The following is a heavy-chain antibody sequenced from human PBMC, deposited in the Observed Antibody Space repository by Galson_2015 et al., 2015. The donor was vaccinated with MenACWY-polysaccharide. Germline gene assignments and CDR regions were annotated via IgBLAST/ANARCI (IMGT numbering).Heavy chain of an antibody. V-gene: IGHV4-59*01. D-gene: IGHD2/OR15-2a*01. Sequence: SETLSLTCTVSGASINSYFWSWIRQPPEKGLDWIGYISNSGNTDYYPSLKSRVTISLDTSKNQFSLKLNSVTAADTAVYYCARILIGRPGGRQIYYYGMDVWGQGTTVTVSS. CDR2: ISNSGNT. CDR1: GASINSYF. J-gene: IGHJ6*02. CDR3: ARILIGRPGGRQIYYYGMDV.